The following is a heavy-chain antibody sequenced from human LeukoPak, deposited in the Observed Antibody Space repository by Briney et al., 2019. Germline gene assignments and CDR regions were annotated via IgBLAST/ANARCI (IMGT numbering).Heavy chain of an antibody. V-gene: IGHV3-15*01. J-gene: IGHJ4*02. Sequence: GGSLRLSCAASGFTFGNAWMNWVRQAPGKGLEWVGRIKSKTDGVTTDYAAPVKGRFTMSRDDSKSTLYLQMNSLKTEDTGVYYCATTYFYTWATPPFRREPLDWGQGTLVTVSS. D-gene: IGHD1-26*01. CDR2: IKSKTDGVTT. CDR3: ATTYFYTWATPPFRREPLD. CDR1: GFTFGNAW.